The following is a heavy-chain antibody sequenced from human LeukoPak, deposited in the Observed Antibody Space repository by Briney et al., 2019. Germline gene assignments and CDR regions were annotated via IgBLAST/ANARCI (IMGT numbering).Heavy chain of an antibody. CDR2: INHSGST. V-gene: IGHV4-34*01. CDR3: ARGGAVRYYGSGPAPSHGWFDP. D-gene: IGHD3-10*01. J-gene: IGHJ5*02. CDR1: GGSFSGYY. Sequence: PSETPSLTCAVYGGSFSGYYWSWIRQPPGKGLEWIGEINHSGSTNYNPSLKSRVTISVDTSKNQFSLKLSSVTAADTAVYYCARGGAVRYYGSGPAPSHGWFDPWGQGTLVTVSS.